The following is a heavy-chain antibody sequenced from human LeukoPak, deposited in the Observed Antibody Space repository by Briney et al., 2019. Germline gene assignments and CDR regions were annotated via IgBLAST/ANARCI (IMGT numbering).Heavy chain of an antibody. CDR3: ARSHRSMVRGVIHWFDP. V-gene: IGHV1-2*02. CDR1: GYTFTGYY. D-gene: IGHD3-10*01. CDR2: INPNSGGT. J-gene: IGHJ5*02. Sequence: ASVKVSCKASGYTFTGYYMHWVRQAPGQGLEWMGWINPNSGGTNYAQKFQGRVTMTRDTSISTAYMELSRLRSDDTAVYYCARSHRSMVRGVIHWFDPWGQGTLVTVSS.